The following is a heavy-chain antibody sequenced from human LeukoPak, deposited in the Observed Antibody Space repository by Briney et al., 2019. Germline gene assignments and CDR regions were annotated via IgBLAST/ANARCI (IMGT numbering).Heavy chain of an antibody. CDR1: GFTFSSYS. Sequence: PGGSLRLSCAASGFTFSSYSMNWVRQAPGKGLEWVSSISSGSSYIYYADSVKGRFTISRDNAKNSLYLQMNSLRAEDTAVYYCARGATPRDYYYYGMDVWGQGTTVTVSS. D-gene: IGHD5-12*01. CDR2: ISSGSSYI. J-gene: IGHJ6*02. CDR3: ARGATPRDYYYYGMDV. V-gene: IGHV3-21*01.